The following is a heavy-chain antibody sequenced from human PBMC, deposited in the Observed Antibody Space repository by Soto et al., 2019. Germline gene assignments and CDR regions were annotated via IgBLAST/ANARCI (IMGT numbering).Heavy chain of an antibody. CDR3: ARDFDPYYYDSSGYSAPFGY. Sequence: SVKVSCKASGGTFSSYAISWVRRAPGRGREWMGGIIPIFGTANYAQKFQGRVTITADESTSTAYMELSSLRAEDTAVYYCARDFDPYYYDSSGYSAPFGYWGQGTLVTVSS. J-gene: IGHJ4*02. CDR2: IIPIFGTA. V-gene: IGHV1-69*13. CDR1: GGTFSSYA. D-gene: IGHD3-22*01.